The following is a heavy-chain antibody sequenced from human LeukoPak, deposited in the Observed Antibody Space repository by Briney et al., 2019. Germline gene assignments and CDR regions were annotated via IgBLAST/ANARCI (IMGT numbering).Heavy chain of an antibody. CDR3: ARDLSSSWPLNDAFDI. CDR2: IKQDGSEK. D-gene: IGHD6-13*01. CDR1: GFTFSSYW. J-gene: IGHJ3*02. V-gene: IGHV3-7*01. Sequence: GGSLRLSCAASGFTFSSYWTSWVRQAPGKGLEWVANIKQDGSEKYYVDSVKGRFTISRDNAKNSLYLQMNSLRAEDTAVYYCARDLSSSWPLNDAFDIWGQGTMVTVSS.